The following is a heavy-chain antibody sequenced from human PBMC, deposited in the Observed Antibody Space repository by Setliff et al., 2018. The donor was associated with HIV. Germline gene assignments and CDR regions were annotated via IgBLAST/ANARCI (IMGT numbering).Heavy chain of an antibody. Sequence: SETLSLTCAVYGGSFSGYYWNWIRQPPGKGLEWVGEINLIGRTNYNPSLKSRVTISLDTSKNQFSLKLSSVTAADTAVYYCARTSSKFYAGNGMDVWGKGTTVTVSS. CDR2: INLIGRT. CDR1: GGSFSGYY. J-gene: IGHJ6*04. V-gene: IGHV4-34*01. CDR3: ARTSSKFYAGNGMDV. D-gene: IGHD6-13*01.